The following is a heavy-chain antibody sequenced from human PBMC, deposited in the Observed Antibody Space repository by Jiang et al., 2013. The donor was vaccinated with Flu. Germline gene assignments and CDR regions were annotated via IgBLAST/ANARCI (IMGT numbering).Heavy chain of an antibody. D-gene: IGHD3-3*02. CDR1: GGSISSGDFY. J-gene: IGHJ6*03. CDR2: INYRGST. V-gene: IGHV4-30-4*01. CDR3: ARAAPGKESFFYYYCYMDV. Sequence: GLVKPSQTLSLTCTVSGGSISSGDFYWSWIRQRPGKGLEWIGYINYRGSTYYNPSLKSRISMSVDKSRNQFSLNLTSVTAADTAVYYCARAAPGKESFFYYYCYMDVWGKGTTVTVSS.